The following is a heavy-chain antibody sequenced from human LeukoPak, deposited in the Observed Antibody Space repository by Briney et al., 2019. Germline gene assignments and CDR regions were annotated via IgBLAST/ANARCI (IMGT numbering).Heavy chain of an antibody. CDR1: GESFSAYF. CDR3: ASRSLTLAAARCFDA. V-gene: IGHV4-34*01. CDR2: IDHRGST. J-gene: IGHJ4*03. Sequence: PSETLSLTCAVHGESFSAYFWSWIRQVPGKGLEWIGEIDHRGSTNYNPSLKSRGTISVDTSKNHFSLSQTSVTAADTATYYCASRSLTLAAARCFDAWGQGTVVTVSS. D-gene: IGHD6-13*01.